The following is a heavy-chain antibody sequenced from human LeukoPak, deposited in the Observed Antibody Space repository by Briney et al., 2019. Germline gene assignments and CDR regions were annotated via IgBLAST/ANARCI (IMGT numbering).Heavy chain of an antibody. D-gene: IGHD5-24*01. CDR1: GLTVSTNY. V-gene: IGHV3-53*01. CDR3: ARTFLSGDGYKVGYFGY. Sequence: GESLNISRAVSGLTVSTNYMSWVRQPPGKGLEWLSLIYSSGSTYYADSVKGRFTISRDNSRNTLYLQMNSLTAEDTAVYYCARTFLSGDGYKVGYFGYWGPGTLVTASS. CDR2: IYSSGST. J-gene: IGHJ4*02.